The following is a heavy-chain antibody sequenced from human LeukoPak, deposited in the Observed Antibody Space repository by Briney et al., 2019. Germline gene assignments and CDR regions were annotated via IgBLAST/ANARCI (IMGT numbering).Heavy chain of an antibody. J-gene: IGHJ6*02. D-gene: IGHD4/OR15-4a*01. CDR2: IYPGDSDT. Sequence: GESLKISCQGSGYSFTRYWIGWVRQMPGKGLEWMGIIYPGDSDTTYSPPFQGQVTISADKSVNTAYLQWSSLKASDTAMYYCARRSPIDAGALAHYGLDVWGQGTTVIVSS. CDR3: ARRSPIDAGALAHYGLDV. V-gene: IGHV5-51*01. CDR1: GYSFTRYW.